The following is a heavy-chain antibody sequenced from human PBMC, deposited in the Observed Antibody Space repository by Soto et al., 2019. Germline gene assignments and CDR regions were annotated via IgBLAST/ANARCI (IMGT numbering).Heavy chain of an antibody. D-gene: IGHD6-13*01. CDR2: ISSSSSYI. J-gene: IGHJ6*02. CDR1: GFTFSSYS. Sequence: TGGSLRLSCAASGFTFSSYSMNWVRQAPGKGLEWVSSISSSSSYIYYADSVKGRFTISRDNAKNSLYLQMNSLRAEDTAVYYCARGGVLNHYYYYGMDVWGQGTTVTSP. CDR3: ARGGVLNHYYYYGMDV. V-gene: IGHV3-21*01.